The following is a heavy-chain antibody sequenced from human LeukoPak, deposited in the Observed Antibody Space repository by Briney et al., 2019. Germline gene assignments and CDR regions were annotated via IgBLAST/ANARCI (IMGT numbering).Heavy chain of an antibody. D-gene: IGHD1-26*01. CDR3: GRVEEWEPKPFDY. V-gene: IGHV1-2*02. Sequence: ASVKVSCKASGYTSTGYYMHWVRQAPGQGLEWMGWINPNSGGTNYAQKFQGRVTMTRGTSISTAYMELSRLRSDDTAVYYCGRVEEWEPKPFDYWGQGTLVTVSS. CDR1: GYTSTGYY. J-gene: IGHJ4*02. CDR2: INPNSGGT.